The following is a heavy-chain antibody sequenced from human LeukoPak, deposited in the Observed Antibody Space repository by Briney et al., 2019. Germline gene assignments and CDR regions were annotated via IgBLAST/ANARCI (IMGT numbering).Heavy chain of an antibody. D-gene: IGHD5-12*01. J-gene: IGHJ4*02. CDR3: ARNRGGPSIVATIIGGFDY. Sequence: SETLSLTCTVSGYSISSGYYWGWIRQPPGKGLEWIGSIYHSGSTYHNPSLKSRVTISVDTSKNQFSLKLSSVTAADTAVYYCARNRGGPSIVATIIGGFDYWGQGTLVTVSS. CDR1: GYSISSGYY. CDR2: IYHSGST. V-gene: IGHV4-38-2*02.